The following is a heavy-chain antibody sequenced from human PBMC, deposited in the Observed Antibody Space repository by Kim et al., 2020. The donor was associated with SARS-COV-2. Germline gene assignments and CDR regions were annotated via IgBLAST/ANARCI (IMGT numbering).Heavy chain of an antibody. CDR1: GYTFTSYY. Sequence: ASVKVSCKASGYTFTSYYMHWVRQAPGQGLEWMGIINPSGGSTSYAQKFQGRVTMTRDTSTSTVYMELSSLRSEDTAVYYCAVVIRTGHAFDIWGQGTMVTVSS. J-gene: IGHJ3*02. CDR3: AVVIRTGHAFDI. CDR2: INPSGGST. V-gene: IGHV1-46*01. D-gene: IGHD3-22*01.